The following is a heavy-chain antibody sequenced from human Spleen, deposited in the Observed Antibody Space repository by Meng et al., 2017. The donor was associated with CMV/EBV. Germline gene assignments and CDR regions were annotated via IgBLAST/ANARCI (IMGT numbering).Heavy chain of an antibody. J-gene: IGHJ6*02. CDR3: ARDRLSDYSDIPMDV. CDR1: GGSVTSSRTH. D-gene: IGHD4-17*01. V-gene: IGHV4-61*01. Sequence: SETLSLTCTVSGGSVTSSRTHWTWIRQPPGKGLEWIGYISFIGSTNYNPSLKSRVTISLDTSKNEFSLKVRSMTAADTAVYYCARDRLSDYSDIPMDVWGQGTTVTSP. CDR2: ISFIGST.